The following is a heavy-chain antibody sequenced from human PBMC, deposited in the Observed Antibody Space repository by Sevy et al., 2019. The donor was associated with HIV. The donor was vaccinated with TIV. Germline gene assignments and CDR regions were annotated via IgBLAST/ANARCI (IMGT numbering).Heavy chain of an antibody. CDR3: ARSSIAARPFHYYYMDV. D-gene: IGHD6-6*01. CDR1: GGSISSYY. J-gene: IGHJ6*03. V-gene: IGHV4-59*01. Sequence: SETLSLTCTVSGGSISSYYWSWIRQPPGKGLEWIGYIYYSGSTNYNPSLKSRVTISVDTSKNQFSLKLSSVTAADTAVYYCARSSIAARPFHYYYMDVWGKGNPGHRLL. CDR2: IYYSGST.